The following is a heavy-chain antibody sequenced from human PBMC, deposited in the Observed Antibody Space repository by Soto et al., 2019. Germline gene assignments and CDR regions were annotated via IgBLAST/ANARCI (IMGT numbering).Heavy chain of an antibody. D-gene: IGHD3-3*01. CDR3: ARAPVTKVLRFLEWLSLDY. V-gene: IGHV3-33*01. J-gene: IGHJ4*02. CDR1: GFTFSSYG. CDR2: IWYDGSNK. Sequence: QVQLVESGGGVVQPGRSLRLSCAASGFTFSSYGMHWVRQAPGKGLEWVAVIWYDGSNKYYADSVKGRFTISRDNSKNTLYLQMNSLRAEDTAVYYCARAPVTKVLRFLEWLSLDYWGQGTLVTVSS.